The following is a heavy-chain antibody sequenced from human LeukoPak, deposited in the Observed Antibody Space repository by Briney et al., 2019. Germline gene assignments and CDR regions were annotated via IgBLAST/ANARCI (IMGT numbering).Heavy chain of an antibody. V-gene: IGHV3-30*02. CDR2: IRYDGSNK. D-gene: IGHD3-22*01. Sequence: GGSLRLSCAASGFTFSSYGMHWVRQAPGKGLEWAAFIRYDGSNKYYADSVKGRFTISRDNSKNRLYLQMNSLRAEDTAVYYCAKDNGPDYYDSSGYYDPYYMDVWGKGTTVTVSS. J-gene: IGHJ6*03. CDR3: AKDNGPDYYDSSGYYDPYYMDV. CDR1: GFTFSSYG.